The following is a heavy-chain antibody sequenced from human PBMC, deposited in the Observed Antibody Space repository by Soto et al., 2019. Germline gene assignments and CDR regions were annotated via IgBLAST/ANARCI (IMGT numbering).Heavy chain of an antibody. J-gene: IGHJ6*02. CDR1: GYTFPRSG. D-gene: IGHD2-21*01. CDR3: ARDGSCSDCASLRDYNYNGMDV. V-gene: IGHV1-18*01. CDR2: ISAYNGDT. Sequence: QVQLVQSGDEVKKPGASVKVSCKASGYTFPRSGITWVRQAPGQGLEWMGWISAYNGDTNYAQKFQGRATMTTDRSMRTAYMELRSLTSHDTAVYYCARDGSCSDCASLRDYNYNGMDVWGQGTTVTVSS.